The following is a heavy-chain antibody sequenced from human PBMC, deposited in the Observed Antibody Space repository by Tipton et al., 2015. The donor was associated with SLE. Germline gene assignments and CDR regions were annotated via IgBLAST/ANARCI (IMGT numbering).Heavy chain of an antibody. CDR3: ASLPQGYCSTINCSPRMDV. V-gene: IGHV4-59*01. Sequence: LRLSCTVSGGSISTYYWSWTRQPPGKGLERIGYISYSGSTHYSPSLKSRVTISLDASKNQFSLRLSSVTAADTAVYYCASLPQGYCSTINCSPRMDVWGKGTTVTVSS. D-gene: IGHD2-2*01. CDR1: GGSISTYY. CDR2: ISYSGST. J-gene: IGHJ6*04.